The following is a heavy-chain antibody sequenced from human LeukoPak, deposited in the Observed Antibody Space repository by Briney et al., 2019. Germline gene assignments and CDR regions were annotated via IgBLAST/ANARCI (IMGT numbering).Heavy chain of an antibody. Sequence: GGSLRLSCTASGFTFGDYAMSWVRQAPGKGLEWVGFIRSKAYGGTTEYAASAKGRFTISRDDSKSIAYLQMNSLKTEDTAVYYCTREERRLGELSLAYWGQGTLVTVSS. CDR1: GFTFGDYA. V-gene: IGHV3-49*04. CDR2: IRSKAYGGTT. J-gene: IGHJ4*02. D-gene: IGHD3-16*02. CDR3: TREERRLGELSLAY.